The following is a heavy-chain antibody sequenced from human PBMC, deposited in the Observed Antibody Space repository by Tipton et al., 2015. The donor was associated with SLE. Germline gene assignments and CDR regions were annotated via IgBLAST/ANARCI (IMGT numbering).Heavy chain of an antibody. CDR1: GATFEDYG. J-gene: IGHJ4*02. D-gene: IGHD6-13*01. Sequence: SLRLSCVASGATFEDYGTHWIRQGPGKGLEWVSGIIWNSGKIDYEDSVKGRFTISRDNAKNSLYLQMNSLRVEDTALYYCAGTRYTNSAIEYWGQGTLVTVSS. V-gene: IGHV3-9*01. CDR2: IIWNSGKI. CDR3: AGTRYTNSAIEY.